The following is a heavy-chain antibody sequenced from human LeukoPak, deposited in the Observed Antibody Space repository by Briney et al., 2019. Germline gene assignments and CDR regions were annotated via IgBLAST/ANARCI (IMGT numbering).Heavy chain of an antibody. Sequence: SGGSLRLSCAAYGLNFRAYGMSWDRQAPGKGLEWVSTISGSGDSTYHADSVKGRFTISRDNSKNTLSLQMNSLRAEDTAVYFCARDYFGSGTYYPYQYYGMDVWGQGATVTVSS. J-gene: IGHJ6*02. CDR2: ISGSGDST. CDR3: ARDYFGSGTYYPYQYYGMDV. V-gene: IGHV3-23*01. CDR1: GLNFRAYG. D-gene: IGHD3-10*01.